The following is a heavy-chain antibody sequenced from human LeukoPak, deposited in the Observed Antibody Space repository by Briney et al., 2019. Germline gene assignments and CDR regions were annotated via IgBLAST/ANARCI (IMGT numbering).Heavy chain of an antibody. Sequence: PGGSLRLSCAASGFTFSSYGMHWVRQAPGKGLEWVAFIRYDGSNKYYADSVKGRFTISRDNSKNTLYLQMNSLRAEDTAVYYCAKDPNYYDSSGWDDASDIWGQGTMVTVSS. CDR2: IRYDGSNK. V-gene: IGHV3-30*02. CDR3: AKDPNYYDSSGWDDASDI. CDR1: GFTFSSYG. D-gene: IGHD3-22*01. J-gene: IGHJ3*02.